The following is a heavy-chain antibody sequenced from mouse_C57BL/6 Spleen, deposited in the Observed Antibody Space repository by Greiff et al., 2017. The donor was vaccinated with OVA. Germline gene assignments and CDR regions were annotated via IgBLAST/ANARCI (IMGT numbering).Heavy chain of an antibody. Sequence: VQLQQSGAELVRPGASVTLSCKASGYTFTDYEMHWVKQTPVHGLEWIGAIDPETGGTAYNQKFKGKAILTADKSSSTAYMDLRSLTSEDSAVYYCTRRAQLGRGAMDYWGQGTSVTVSS. CDR1: GYTFTDYE. CDR3: TRRAQLGRGAMDY. CDR2: IDPETGGT. J-gene: IGHJ4*01. D-gene: IGHD4-1*02. V-gene: IGHV1-15*01.